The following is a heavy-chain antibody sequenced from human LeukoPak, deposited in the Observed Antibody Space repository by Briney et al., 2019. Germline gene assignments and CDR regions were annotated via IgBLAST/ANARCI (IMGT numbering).Heavy chain of an antibody. V-gene: IGHV3-23*01. CDR2: ISDSGVST. D-gene: IGHD1-26*01. J-gene: IGHJ4*02. Sequence: GGSLRLSCAVSGITFSDAWMTWVRQAPGKGLEWVSSISDSGVSTYYADSVKGRFTISRDNSKNTLYLQMNSLRAEDTALYYCAKGLRGIYDYWGQGTLVTVSS. CDR1: GITFSDAW. CDR3: AKGLRGIYDY.